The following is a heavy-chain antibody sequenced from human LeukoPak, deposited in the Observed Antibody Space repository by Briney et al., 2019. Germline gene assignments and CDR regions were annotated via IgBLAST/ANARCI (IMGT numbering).Heavy chain of an antibody. Sequence: SQTLSLTCTVSGGSISSGSYYWSWIRQPAGKGLEWIGTIYYSGSTYCTPSLKSRVTISLDTSKNQFSLKLSSVTAADTAVYFCARGFRGDNFDYWGQGTLVTVSS. J-gene: IGHJ4*02. CDR3: ARGFRGDNFDY. V-gene: IGHV4-61*02. CDR2: IYYSGST. CDR1: GGSISSGSYY. D-gene: IGHD7-27*01.